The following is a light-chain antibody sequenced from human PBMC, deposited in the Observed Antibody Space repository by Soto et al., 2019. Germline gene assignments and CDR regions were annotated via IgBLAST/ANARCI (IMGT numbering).Light chain of an antibody. CDR3: QQIYRTPPPWT. CDR1: QSISSY. J-gene: IGKJ1*01. CDR2: AAS. V-gene: IGKV1-39*01. Sequence: DIQMTQSPSSLSASVGDRVTITCRASQSISSYLNWYQQKPGKAPKLLIYAASSLQTGVPSRFSGSGSGTDFTLTISSLQPEDFATYYWQQIYRTPPPWTFGQGTKVESK.